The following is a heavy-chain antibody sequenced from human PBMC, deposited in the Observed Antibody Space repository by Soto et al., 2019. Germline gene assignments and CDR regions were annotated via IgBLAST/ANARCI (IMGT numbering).Heavy chain of an antibody. CDR1: GFAFSNFA. D-gene: IGHD2-15*01. Sequence: GGSLRLSCAASGFAFSNFAMNWVRQAPGKRLEWVSGISGSGGSTYYAGSVKGRFTISRDNAKDTLYLQLDSLRVEDSGVYYCATGFVVSAADALYCCYPDDWGQGTTVTVSS. CDR2: ISGSGGST. J-gene: IGHJ6*02. CDR3: ATGFVVSAADALYCCYPDD. V-gene: IGHV3-23*01.